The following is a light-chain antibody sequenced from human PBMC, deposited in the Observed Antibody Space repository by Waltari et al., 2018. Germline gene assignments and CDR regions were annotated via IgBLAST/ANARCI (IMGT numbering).Light chain of an antibody. J-gene: IGKJ5*01. V-gene: IGKV3-15*01. CDR2: GAS. CDR3: QQYNNWPFT. CDR1: QTVSSN. Sequence: EMVMTQSPATLSLSPGEGAILSCRASQTVSSNLAWYQQKPGQAPRLLIYGASTRATGIPARFSGSGSGTDFTLTISSLQSEDFAVYYCQQYNNWPFTFGQGTRLEIK.